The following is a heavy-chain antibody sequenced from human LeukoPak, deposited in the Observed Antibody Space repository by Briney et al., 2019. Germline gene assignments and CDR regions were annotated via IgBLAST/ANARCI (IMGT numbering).Heavy chain of an antibody. Sequence: ASVKVSCKASGYTFTSYDINWVRQATGQGLEWMGWMNPNSGNTGYAQRFQGRVTMTRNTSISTAYMELSSLRSEDTAVYYCAVLSLRYFDWLLYPIDYWGQGTLVTVSS. D-gene: IGHD3-9*01. J-gene: IGHJ4*02. V-gene: IGHV1-8*01. CDR1: GYTFTSYD. CDR3: AVLSLRYFDWLLYPIDY. CDR2: MNPNSGNT.